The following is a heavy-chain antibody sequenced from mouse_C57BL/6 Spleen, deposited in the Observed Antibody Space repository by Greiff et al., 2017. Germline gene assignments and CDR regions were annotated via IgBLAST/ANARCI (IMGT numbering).Heavy chain of an antibody. V-gene: IGHV1-26*01. CDR1: GYTFTDYY. CDR2: INPNNGGT. CDR3: ARRRVAPYYFDY. D-gene: IGHD1-1*01. J-gene: IGHJ2*01. Sequence: EVQLQQSGPELVKPGASVKISCKASGYTFTDYYMNWVKQSHGKSLEWIGDINPNNGGTSYNQKFKGKATLTVDKSSSTAYMELRSLTSEDSAVYYCARRRVAPYYFDYWGQGTTLTVSS.